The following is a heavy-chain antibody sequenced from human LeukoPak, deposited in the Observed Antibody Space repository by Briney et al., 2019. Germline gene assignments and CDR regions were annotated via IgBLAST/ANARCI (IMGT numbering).Heavy chain of an antibody. D-gene: IGHD1-26*01. Sequence: SETLSLTCSVSDVSINSYYWNWIRRPPGKGLEWIGYIYYNGNTNYSPSLKSRVTMSVDTSKNLFSLKVSSVTAADTAVYYCARGRSNYYGMDVWGQGTTVTVSS. CDR3: ARGRSNYYGMDV. V-gene: IGHV4-59*01. CDR2: IYYNGNT. CDR1: DVSINSYY. J-gene: IGHJ6*02.